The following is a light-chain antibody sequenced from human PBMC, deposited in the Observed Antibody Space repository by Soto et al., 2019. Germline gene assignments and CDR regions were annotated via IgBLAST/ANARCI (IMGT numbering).Light chain of an antibody. CDR3: AAWDDSLNGLV. V-gene: IGLV1-44*01. CDR1: SSNIGSNT. CDR2: NNN. Sequence: QAVVTQPPSASGTTGQRVTISCSGSSSNIGSNTVNWYQQLPGTAPKLLIYNNNQRPSGVPDRFSGSKSGTSASLAISGLQSEDEADYYCAAWDDSLNGLVFGTGTK. J-gene: IGLJ1*01.